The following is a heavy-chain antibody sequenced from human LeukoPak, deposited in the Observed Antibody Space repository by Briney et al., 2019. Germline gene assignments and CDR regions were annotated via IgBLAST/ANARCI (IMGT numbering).Heavy chain of an antibody. D-gene: IGHD3-16*02. CDR1: GFPFITYN. CDR2: IDSSSSTI. V-gene: IGHV3-48*01. J-gene: IGHJ4*02. Sequence: PGRSLRLSCAVSGFPFITYNMNWVRQAPGKGLEWVSYIDSSSSTIYYADSVKGRFTVSRDNAKNSLDLQMNSLRANDTAVYYCVRDRGISFYFDYWGQGTLVTVSS. CDR3: VRDRGISFYFDY.